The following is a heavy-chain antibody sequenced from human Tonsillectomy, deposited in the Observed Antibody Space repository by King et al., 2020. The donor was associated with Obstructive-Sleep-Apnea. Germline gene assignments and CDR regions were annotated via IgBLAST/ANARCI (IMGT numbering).Heavy chain of an antibody. J-gene: IGHJ4*02. V-gene: IGHV4-59*08. CDR2: IYDSGTT. CDR1: GGSITNYF. D-gene: IGHD5-12*01. Sequence: QLQESGPGLVKPSETLSLTCTVSGGSITNYFWSWFRQPPGKGMVWIGYIYDSGTTNDNPSLKSRVTISLDTSSNHFSLRLNSVTAADTAVYYCARQGFGGYAAAFDYWGQGTLVTVSS. CDR3: ARQGFGGYAAAFDY.